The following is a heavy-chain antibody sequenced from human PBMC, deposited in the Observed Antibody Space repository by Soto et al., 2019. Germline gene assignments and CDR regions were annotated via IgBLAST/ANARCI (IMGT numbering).Heavy chain of an antibody. CDR2: IIPIFGTA. J-gene: IGHJ6*02. V-gene: IGHV1-69*13. CDR3: ARDIGVWRSPYQYYYGTDV. CDR1: GGTFSSYA. Sequence: SVKVSCKASGGTFSSYAISWVRQAPGQGLEWMGGIIPIFGTANYAQKFQGRVTITADESTSTAYMELSSLRSEDTAVYYCARDIGVWRSPYQYYYGTDVWGQGTTVTVSS. D-gene: IGHD3-16*01.